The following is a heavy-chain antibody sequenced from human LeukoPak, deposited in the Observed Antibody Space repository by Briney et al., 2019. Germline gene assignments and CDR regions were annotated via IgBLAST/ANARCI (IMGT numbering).Heavy chain of an antibody. CDR2: IYSTGST. Sequence: SETLSLTCTVSGGSISSYYWSWIRQPAGKGLEWIGRIYSTGSTNYNPSLKSRVTISVDTSKNQFSLKLSSVTAADTAVYYCARLHSSSSPAPFDYWGQGTLVTVSS. D-gene: IGHD6-6*01. CDR1: GGSISSYY. CDR3: ARLHSSSSPAPFDY. J-gene: IGHJ4*02. V-gene: IGHV4-4*07.